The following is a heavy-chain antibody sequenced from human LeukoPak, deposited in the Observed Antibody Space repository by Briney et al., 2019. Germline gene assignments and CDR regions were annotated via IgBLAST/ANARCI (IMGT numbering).Heavy chain of an antibody. V-gene: IGHV3-64*01. Sequence: GGSLRLSCTAYRFTFSSYAKHWVRQAPGKGLEYISAISSNGGSTYYANSVKGRFTISRDNSKNTLYLQMGSLRAEDMAVYYCARAHVDSSGCYYGWFAPWGQRTLVTVSS. J-gene: IGHJ5*02. D-gene: IGHD3-22*01. CDR1: RFTFSSYA. CDR3: ARAHVDSSGCYYGWFAP. CDR2: ISSNGGST.